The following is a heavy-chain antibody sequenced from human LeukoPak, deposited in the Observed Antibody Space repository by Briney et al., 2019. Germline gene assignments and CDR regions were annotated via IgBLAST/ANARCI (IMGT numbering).Heavy chain of an antibody. J-gene: IGHJ5*02. Sequence: PSETLSLTCTVSGGSITSSTSYWGWIRQPPGKGLEWIGTIYYSGSTYYNPSLKSRATMSVDTSKNQFSLKLSSVTAADTAVYYCARCFLGFDPWGQGTLVTVSS. V-gene: IGHV4-39*07. CDR1: GGSITSSTSY. D-gene: IGHD3-16*01. CDR3: ARCFLGFDP. CDR2: IYYSGST.